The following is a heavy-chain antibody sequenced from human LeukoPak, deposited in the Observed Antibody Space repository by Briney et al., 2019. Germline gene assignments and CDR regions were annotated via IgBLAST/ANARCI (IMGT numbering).Heavy chain of an antibody. CDR3: AKDLYGFYAMDV. Sequence: PGGSLRLSCAASGFTFSDYWISWVRQAPGKGLDWVAHINPDGGQRSYVASVEGRFTISRDNAKNSLYLQMNSLRAEDTAVYYCAKDLYGFYAMDVWGQGTTVTVSS. D-gene: IGHD4-17*01. CDR2: INPDGGQR. J-gene: IGHJ6*02. CDR1: GFTFSDYW. V-gene: IGHV3-7*03.